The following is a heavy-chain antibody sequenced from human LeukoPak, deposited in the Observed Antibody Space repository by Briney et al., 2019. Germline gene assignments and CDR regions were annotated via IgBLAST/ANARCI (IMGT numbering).Heavy chain of an antibody. CDR3: ARVVAGDWANFDS. Sequence: GASVKVSCKASGGTFSSYAISWVRQAPGQGLEWMGRIIPILGIANYAQKFQGRVTITADKSTSTAYMELSSLRPEDTAVYYCARVVAGDWANFDSWGQGTLVTVPS. CDR2: IIPILGIA. J-gene: IGHJ4*02. CDR1: GGTFSSYA. V-gene: IGHV1-69*04. D-gene: IGHD2-21*02.